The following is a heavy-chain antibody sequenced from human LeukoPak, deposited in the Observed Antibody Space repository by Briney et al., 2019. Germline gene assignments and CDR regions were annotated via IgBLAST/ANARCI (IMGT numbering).Heavy chain of an antibody. Sequence: SETLSLTCTVSGGSISSSYWSWIRQPPGRGLEWIGYIYHTGSTNHNPSLKSRVTISVDTSKNQFSLKLSSVTAADTAVYYCARVELGRDLAFDYWGQGTLVTVSS. CDR1: GGSISSSY. J-gene: IGHJ4*02. V-gene: IGHV4-59*01. CDR2: IYHTGST. CDR3: ARVELGRDLAFDY. D-gene: IGHD7-27*01.